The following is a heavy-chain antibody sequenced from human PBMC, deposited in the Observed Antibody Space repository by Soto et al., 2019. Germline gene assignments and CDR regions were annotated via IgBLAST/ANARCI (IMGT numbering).Heavy chain of an antibody. Sequence: GGSLRLSCAASGFTFSSYAMSWVRQAPGKGLEWVSAISGSGGSTYYADSVKGRFTVSRDNSKNTLYLQMNSLRAEDTAVYHCSTLLYTAMFPLGDYWGQGTLVTVSS. D-gene: IGHD5-18*01. CDR1: GFTFSSYA. J-gene: IGHJ4*02. CDR3: STLLYTAMFPLGDY. CDR2: ISGSGGST. V-gene: IGHV3-23*01.